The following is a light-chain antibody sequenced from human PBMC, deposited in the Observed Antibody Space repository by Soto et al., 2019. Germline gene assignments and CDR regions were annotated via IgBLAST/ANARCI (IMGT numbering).Light chain of an antibody. J-gene: IGKJ1*01. CDR3: QQYNNWPPAWT. CDR1: QSVRSN. V-gene: IGKV3-15*01. CDR2: GAS. Sequence: EIVMTQSQATLSVSPGERSTLSCMSSQSVRSNLAWYQQKPGQSPRLLIYGASTRATGIPARFSGSGSGTQFTLTISSLQSEDFAVYYCQQYNNWPPAWTFGQGTKVDIK.